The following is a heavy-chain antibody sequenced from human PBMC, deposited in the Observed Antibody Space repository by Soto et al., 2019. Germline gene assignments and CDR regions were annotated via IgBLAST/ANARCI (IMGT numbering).Heavy chain of an antibody. J-gene: IGHJ5*02. D-gene: IGHD2-2*01. CDR1: GFTFSSYA. CDR2: ISGSGGST. V-gene: IGHV3-23*01. CDR3: AKEHRSGRGFLNIVVVPAAMRGDNWFDP. Sequence: GGSLRLSCAASGFTFSSYAMSWVRQAPGKGLEWVSAISGSGGSTYYADSVKGRFTISRDNSKNTLYLQMNSLRAEDTAVYYCAKEHRSGRGFLNIVVVPAAMRGDNWFDPWGQGTLVTVSS.